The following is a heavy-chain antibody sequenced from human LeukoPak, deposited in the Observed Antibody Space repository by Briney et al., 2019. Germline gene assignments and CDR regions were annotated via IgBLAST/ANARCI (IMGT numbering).Heavy chain of an antibody. D-gene: IGHD2-8*01. Sequence: GGSLRLSCAPSGFTSSDYYMSWLRQAPGKGREGVSYISSSSSYTNYADSVKGRFTISRDNAKNSLYLQMNSLRAEDTAVYYCAQVLSRGSFDYWGQGTLVTVSS. J-gene: IGHJ4*02. V-gene: IGHV3-11*06. CDR3: AQVLSRGSFDY. CDR1: GFTSSDYY. CDR2: ISSSSSYT.